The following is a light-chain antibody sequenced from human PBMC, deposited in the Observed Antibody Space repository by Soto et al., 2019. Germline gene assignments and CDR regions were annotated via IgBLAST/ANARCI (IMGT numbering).Light chain of an antibody. Sequence: DIQMTQSPSSLSASVGDRVTITCRASQDIGSDLGWYQQRPGKAPKRLISGAFGLQSGVRSRFSGSGFGTEFTLTISCLQPEDFATYYCLQHRSYSWTFGQGPRWIS. J-gene: IGKJ1*01. V-gene: IGKV1-17*01. CDR1: QDIGSD. CDR3: LQHRSYSWT. CDR2: GAF.